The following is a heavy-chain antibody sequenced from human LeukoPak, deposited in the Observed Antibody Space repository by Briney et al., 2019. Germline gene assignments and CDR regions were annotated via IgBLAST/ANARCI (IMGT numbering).Heavy chain of an antibody. J-gene: IGHJ4*02. CDR2: IYYTGST. D-gene: IGHD5-18*01. CDR1: GGSMSTYY. Sequence: SETLSLTCTVSGGSMSTYYWTWIRQPPGKGLEWIGFIYYTGSTNYNPSLKSRVTISVDTSKNQFSLKLSSVTAADTAVYYCATTAMVTGRLFDYWGQGTLVTVSS. CDR3: ATTAMVTGRLFDY. V-gene: IGHV4-59*12.